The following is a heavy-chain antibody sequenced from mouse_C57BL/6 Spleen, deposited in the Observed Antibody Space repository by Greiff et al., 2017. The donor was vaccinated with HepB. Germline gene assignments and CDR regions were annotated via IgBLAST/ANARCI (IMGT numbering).Heavy chain of an antibody. D-gene: IGHD1-1*01. V-gene: IGHV1-39*01. J-gene: IGHJ2*01. CDR3: ARLEYYGSSYDYFDY. CDR2: INPNYGTT. Sequence: PGPELVKPGASVKISCKASGYSFTDYNMNWVKQSNGKSLEWIGVINPNYGTTSYNQKFKGKATLTVDQSSSTAYMQLNSLTSEDSAVYYCARLEYYGSSYDYFDYWGQGTTLTVSS. CDR1: GYSFTDYN.